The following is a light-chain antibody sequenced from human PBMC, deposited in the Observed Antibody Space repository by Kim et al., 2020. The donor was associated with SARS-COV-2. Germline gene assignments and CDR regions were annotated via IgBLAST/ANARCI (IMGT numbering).Light chain of an antibody. CDR1: QTVLYNSNNKNY. CDR2: WAS. V-gene: IGKV4-1*01. CDR3: QQYYSTPPS. Sequence: DIVMTQSPDSLAVSLCERATLNCKSSQTVLYNSNNKNYLAWYQQKPGQAPKLLIYWASIRESGVSDRFSGSGSETDFTLTISSLQAEDVAVYNCQQYYSTPPSFGQGTKLEIK. J-gene: IGKJ2*03.